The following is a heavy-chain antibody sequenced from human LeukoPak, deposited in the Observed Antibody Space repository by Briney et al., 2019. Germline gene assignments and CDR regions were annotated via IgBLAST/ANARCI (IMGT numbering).Heavy chain of an antibody. Sequence: GGSLRLSCAASGFTFNSFAMHWVRQAPGKGLEWVTIISYDGSNKYYADSVKGRFTISRDNSKNTLYLQMNSLRAEDTAVYYCARDPYYYDSSGYPFLVFWGQGTLVSVSS. J-gene: IGHJ4*02. CDR2: ISYDGSNK. V-gene: IGHV3-30*01. CDR3: ARDPYYYDSSGYPFLVF. D-gene: IGHD3-22*01. CDR1: GFTFNSFA.